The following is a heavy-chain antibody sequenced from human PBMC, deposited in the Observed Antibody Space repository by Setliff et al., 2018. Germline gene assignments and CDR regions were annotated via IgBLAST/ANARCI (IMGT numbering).Heavy chain of an antibody. CDR3: ARASSGWYSAYYYYMDV. D-gene: IGHD6-19*01. Sequence: LSLTCAAYGGTFSDYYWTWIRQPPGKGLEWVGEINHRGSTNYNPSLKSRVTISVDTSKDQFSLKLISMTAADTAVYYCARASSGWYSAYYYYMDVWGKGTTVTVSS. CDR2: INHRGST. CDR1: GGTFSDYY. J-gene: IGHJ6*03. V-gene: IGHV4-34*01.